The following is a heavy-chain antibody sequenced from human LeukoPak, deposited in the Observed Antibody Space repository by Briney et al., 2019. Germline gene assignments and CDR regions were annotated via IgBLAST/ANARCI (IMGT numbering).Heavy chain of an antibody. CDR1: GGSISSGGYY. CDR3: ASISWYYYYGMDV. J-gene: IGHJ6*02. V-gene: IGHV4-31*03. D-gene: IGHD6-13*01. Sequence: PSETLSLTCTVSGGSISSGGYYWSWIRQHPGKGLEWIGYIYYSGSTYYNPSLKSRVTISVDTSKNQFSLKLSSVTAADTAVYYCASISWYYYYGMDVWGQGPTVTVSS. CDR2: IYYSGST.